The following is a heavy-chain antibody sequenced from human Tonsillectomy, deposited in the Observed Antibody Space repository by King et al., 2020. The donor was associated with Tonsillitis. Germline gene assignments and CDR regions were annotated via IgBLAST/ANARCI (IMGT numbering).Heavy chain of an antibody. Sequence: VQLVESGGGLVQPGGSLRLSCAASGFTFSSYWMSWVRQAPGKGLEWVANIKQDGSEKYYVDSVKGRFTISRDNAKNSLYLQMNSLRAEDTAVYYFARGRGSGCSDYWGQGTLVTVSS. CDR3: ARGRGSGCSDY. D-gene: IGHD6-19*01. V-gene: IGHV3-7*03. J-gene: IGHJ4*02. CDR2: IKQDGSEK. CDR1: GFTFSSYW.